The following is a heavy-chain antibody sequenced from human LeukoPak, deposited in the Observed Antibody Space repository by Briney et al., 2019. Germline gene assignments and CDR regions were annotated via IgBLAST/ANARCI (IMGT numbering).Heavy chain of an antibody. V-gene: IGHV1-2*04. CDR3: ARVSVAATLVGYYGMDV. CDR1: GYTFTGYY. Sequence: GASVKVSCKASGYTFTGYYMHWVRQAPGQGLEWMGWINPNSGGTNYAQKFQGWVTMTRDTSISTAYMELSRLRSDDTAVYYCARVSVAATLVGYYGMDVWGQGATVTVSS. J-gene: IGHJ6*02. CDR2: INPNSGGT. D-gene: IGHD2-15*01.